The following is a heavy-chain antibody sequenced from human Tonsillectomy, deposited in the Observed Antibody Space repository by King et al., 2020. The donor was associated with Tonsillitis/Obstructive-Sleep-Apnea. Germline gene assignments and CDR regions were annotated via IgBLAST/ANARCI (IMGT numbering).Heavy chain of an antibody. Sequence: VQLVESGGGLVKPGGSLRLSCAASGFTFSNAWMSWVRQAPGKGLEWVGRIKSKTDGGPTDYAAPVKGRFTISRDDSKNTLYLQMNSLKTEDTAVYYCTTEDGGNVPGTFDIWGQGTMVTVSS. V-gene: IGHV3-15*01. CDR3: TTEDGGNVPGTFDI. J-gene: IGHJ3*02. D-gene: IGHD4-23*01. CDR1: GFTFSNAW. CDR2: IKSKTDGGPT.